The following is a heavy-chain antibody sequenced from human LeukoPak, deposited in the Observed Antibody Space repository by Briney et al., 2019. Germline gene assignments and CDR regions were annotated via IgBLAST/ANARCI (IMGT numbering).Heavy chain of an antibody. D-gene: IGHD3-22*01. V-gene: IGHV4-61*02. Sequence: SETLSLTCTVSGGSISRGSYYWSWIRQPAGKGLEWIGRIYSSGSTNYNPSLKSRVTISVDTSKNHFSLKLSSVTAADTAVYYCARHRLYYYDSSGRMGDNWFDPWGQGTLVTVSS. CDR2: IYSSGST. J-gene: IGHJ5*02. CDR3: ARHRLYYYDSSGRMGDNWFDP. CDR1: GGSISRGSYY.